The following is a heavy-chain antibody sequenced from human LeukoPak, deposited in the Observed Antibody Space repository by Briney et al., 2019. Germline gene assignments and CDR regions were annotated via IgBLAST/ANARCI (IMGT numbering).Heavy chain of an antibody. CDR3: AREWGYSGYDFDY. J-gene: IGHJ4*02. CDR1: GYSFIGYY. CDR2: INPNSGTT. V-gene: IGHV1-2*06. Sequence: ASVKVSCKASGYSFIGYYMHWMRQAPGQGLEWMGRINPNSGTTKYAQKFEGRVTMTRDTSISTAYMELSRLTSDDTAVHYCAREWGYSGYDFDYWGQGTLVT. D-gene: IGHD5-12*01.